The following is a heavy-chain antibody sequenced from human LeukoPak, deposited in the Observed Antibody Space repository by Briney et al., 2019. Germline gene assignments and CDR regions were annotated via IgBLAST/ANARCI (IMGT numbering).Heavy chain of an antibody. J-gene: IGHJ5*02. CDR2: INPNSSGT. Sequence: ASVKVSCKASGYTFTGYYIHWVRQAPGQGLECMGWINPNSSGTNYAQKFQGRVTMTRDTSIGTAYMELSRLRSDDTAVYYCARGGSGSYFSWLDPWGQGTLVTVSS. CDR1: GYTFTGYY. D-gene: IGHD3-10*01. V-gene: IGHV1-2*02. CDR3: ARGGSGSYFSWLDP.